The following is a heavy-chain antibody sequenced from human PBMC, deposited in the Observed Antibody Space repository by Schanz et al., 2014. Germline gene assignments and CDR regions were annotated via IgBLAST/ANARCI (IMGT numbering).Heavy chain of an antibody. CDR2: IIPILGIA. D-gene: IGHD6-13*01. J-gene: IGHJ4*02. CDR1: GYTFTSYS. V-gene: IGHV1-69*09. CDR3: ARSGSSNWYFFDY. Sequence: QVQLVQSGAEVKKPGASVKVSCKASGYTFTSYSMHWVRQAPGQGLEWMGRIIPILGIANYAQKFQGRLTITADRSTSTAYMELSSLRSEDTAVYYCARSGSSNWYFFDYWGQGTLVTVSS.